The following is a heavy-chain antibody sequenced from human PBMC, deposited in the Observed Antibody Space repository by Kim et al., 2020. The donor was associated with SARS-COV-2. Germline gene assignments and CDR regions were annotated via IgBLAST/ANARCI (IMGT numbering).Heavy chain of an antibody. CDR2: INAGSGNT. CDR3: ARGRAVLRFLEWLSSYFDY. J-gene: IGHJ4*01. V-gene: IGHV1-3*01. Sequence: ASVKVSCKASGYTFSNYAMHWVRQAPGQRLEWMGWINAGSGNTEYSQKFQRRLIITRDTSASTAYMELSSLRSEDTAVYYCARGRAVLRFLEWLSSYFDY. CDR1: GYTFSNYA. D-gene: IGHD3-3*01.